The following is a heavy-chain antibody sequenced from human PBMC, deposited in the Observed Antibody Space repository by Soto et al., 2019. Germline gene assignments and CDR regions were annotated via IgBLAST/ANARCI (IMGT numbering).Heavy chain of an antibody. J-gene: IGHJ4*02. V-gene: IGHV3-30-3*01. CDR3: ARVWGAYPNFDC. D-gene: IGHD3-16*01. CDR1: GFPFSSYA. CDR2: ISNDGGNK. Sequence: GGSLRLSCAASGFPFSSYALHWVRQAPGRGLEWVAAISNDGGNKFYADSVKGRFSISRDTSKKTLYLQMNSLRAADTAVYYCARVWGAYPNFDCWGQGTLVNVS.